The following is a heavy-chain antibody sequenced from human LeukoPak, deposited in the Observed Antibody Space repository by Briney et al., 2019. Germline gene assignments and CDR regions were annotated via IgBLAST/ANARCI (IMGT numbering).Heavy chain of an antibody. CDR3: AKRDYDFWRGYYYFDY. CDR2: ISGSGGST. D-gene: IGHD3-3*01. V-gene: IGHV3-23*01. Sequence: PGGSLRLSCAASGFTFSSYAMSWVRQAPGKGLEWVSAISGSGGSTYYADSVKGRFTISRDNSKNTLYLQMNILRAEDTDVYYCAKRDYDFWRGYYYFDYWGKGTLIAVSS. J-gene: IGHJ4*02. CDR1: GFTFSSYA.